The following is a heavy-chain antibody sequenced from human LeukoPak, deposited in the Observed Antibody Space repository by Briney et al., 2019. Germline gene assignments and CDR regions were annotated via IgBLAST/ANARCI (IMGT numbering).Heavy chain of an antibody. V-gene: IGHV1-69*05. J-gene: IGHJ5*02. D-gene: IGHD6-13*01. Sequence: GVSVKVSCKASGGTFSSYAISWVRQAPGQGLEWMGGIIPIFGTANYAQKFQGRVTITTDESTSTAYMELSSLRSEDTAVYYCARVPKYSSSWTNWFDPWGQGTLVTVSS. CDR1: GGTFSSYA. CDR3: ARVPKYSSSWTNWFDP. CDR2: IIPIFGTA.